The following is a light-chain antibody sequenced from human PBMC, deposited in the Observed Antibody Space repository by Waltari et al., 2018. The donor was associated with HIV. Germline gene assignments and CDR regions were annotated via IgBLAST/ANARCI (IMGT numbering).Light chain of an antibody. J-gene: IGLJ2*01. CDR3: ASWDDNLGHLI. CDR2: SND. Sequence: QPKLTQAPSASKTPGQRITISCSGSSSNIGNNTVYWYQQLPGTAPKRLMASNDQRPAGVPDRFSGTKSGTSASLAITGLRLEDEATYVCASWDDNLGHLIFGGGTKLTVL. CDR1: SSNIGNNT. V-gene: IGLV1-47*01.